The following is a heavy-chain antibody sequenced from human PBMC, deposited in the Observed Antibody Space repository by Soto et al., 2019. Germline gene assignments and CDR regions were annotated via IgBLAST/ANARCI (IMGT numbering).Heavy chain of an antibody. J-gene: IGHJ5*02. CDR1: GGTFSSYA. Sequence: ASVKVSCKASGGTFSSYAISWVRQAPGQGLEWMGGIIPIFGTANYAQKFQGRVTITADESTSTAYMELSSLRSEDTAVYYCARVVPAAPHEYNWFDPWGQGTLVTVSS. CDR3: ARVVPAAPHEYNWFDP. V-gene: IGHV1-69*13. CDR2: IIPIFGTA. D-gene: IGHD2-2*01.